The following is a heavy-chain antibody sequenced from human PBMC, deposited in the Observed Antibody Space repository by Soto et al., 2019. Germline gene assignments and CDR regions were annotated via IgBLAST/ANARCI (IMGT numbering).Heavy chain of an antibody. Sequence: QVQLVQSGAEVKKPGSSVKVSCQASGGPLSDYAVAWVRLAPGQGLEWMGGVIPTFSIVKYAQKFQGRVSFTADDSTNTAYMDLSSLTSEDTAVYYCALGRTIFGVINFDYWGQGTLVTVSS. CDR1: GGPLSDYA. CDR2: VIPTFSIV. J-gene: IGHJ4*02. D-gene: IGHD3-3*01. CDR3: ALGRTIFGVINFDY. V-gene: IGHV1-69*01.